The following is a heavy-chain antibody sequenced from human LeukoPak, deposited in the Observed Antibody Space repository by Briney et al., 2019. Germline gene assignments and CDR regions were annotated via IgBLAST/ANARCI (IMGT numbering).Heavy chain of an antibody. V-gene: IGHV1-69*13. CDR2: IIPTFGTA. J-gene: IGHJ2*01. Sequence: SVKVSCKASGGTFSRYAISWVRQAPGQGLEWMGGIIPTFGTANYAQKFQGRVTITADESTTTAYMELSSLRSEDTAVYYCARLYYYDSSGYYWYFDLWGRGSLVTASS. CDR3: ARLYYYDSSGYYWYFDL. CDR1: GGTFSRYA. D-gene: IGHD3-22*01.